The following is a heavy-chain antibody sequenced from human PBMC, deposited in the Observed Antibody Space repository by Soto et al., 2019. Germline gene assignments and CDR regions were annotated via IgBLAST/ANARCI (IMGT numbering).Heavy chain of an antibody. V-gene: IGHV4-59*01. CDR2: IYYTGSA. Sequence: SETLSLTCTVSGDSINNYYWSWIRQPPGKRLEWIGYIYYTGSATYNPSLESRVTMSVDTSKNQFSLKLSSVNAADTAVYYCAKYRRTEAEGFTLDYWGRGTLVTVSS. CDR3: AKYRRTEAEGFTLDY. CDR1: GDSINNYY. D-gene: IGHD6-13*01. J-gene: IGHJ4*02.